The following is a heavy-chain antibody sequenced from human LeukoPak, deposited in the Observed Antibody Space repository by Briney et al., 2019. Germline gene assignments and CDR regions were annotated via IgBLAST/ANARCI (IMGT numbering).Heavy chain of an antibody. V-gene: IGHV4-30-2*01. J-gene: IGHJ4*02. CDR2: IYHSGST. CDR1: GGSISSGGYS. Sequence: PSQTLSLTCAVSGGSISSGGYSWSWIWQPPGKGLEWIGYIYHSGSTYYNPSLKSRVTISVDRSKNQFSLKLSSVTAADTAVYYCARGVAGLTIDYWGQGTLVTVSS. D-gene: IGHD6-19*01. CDR3: ARGVAGLTIDY.